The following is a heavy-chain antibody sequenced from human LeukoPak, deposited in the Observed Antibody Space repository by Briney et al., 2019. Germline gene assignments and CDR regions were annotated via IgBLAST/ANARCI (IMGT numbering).Heavy chain of an antibody. CDR1: GFSLSAYG. V-gene: IGHV3-30*03. CDR3: ARDRQWLVRYFFDF. D-gene: IGHD6-19*01. CDR2: TSSDGSSR. J-gene: IGHJ4*02. Sequence: PGGSLRLSCAASGFSLSAYGMDWVRQAPGKGLEWVALTSSDGSSRYAESVKGRFTISRDNSKNTVFLQMNTLSHEDTATYYCARDRQWLVRYFFDFWGQGTLVTVSS.